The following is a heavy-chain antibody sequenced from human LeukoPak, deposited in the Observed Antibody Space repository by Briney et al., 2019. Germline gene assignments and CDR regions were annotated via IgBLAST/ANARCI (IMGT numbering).Heavy chain of an antibody. D-gene: IGHD3-16*01. J-gene: IGHJ4*02. CDR3: VVMPGY. CDR1: GGSISSSSYY. Sequence: PSETLSLTCTVSGGSISSSSYYWGWIRQPPGKGLEWIGSFYNSGSTYYNPSLKSRVTISVDTSKNQFSLKLSSVTAADTAVYYCVVMPGYWGQGTLVTVSS. V-gene: IGHV4-39*01. CDR2: FYNSGST.